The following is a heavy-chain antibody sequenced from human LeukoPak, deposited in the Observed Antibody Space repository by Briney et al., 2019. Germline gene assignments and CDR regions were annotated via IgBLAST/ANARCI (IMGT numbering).Heavy chain of an antibody. CDR1: GFTFSSYG. V-gene: IGHV3-30*18. J-gene: IGHJ4*02. D-gene: IGHD3-22*01. CDR2: ISSDGNNQ. CDR3: AKGGDTSGYYRLIDY. Sequence: PGGSLRLSCAASGFTFSSYGMHWVRQAPGKGLEWVTVISSDGNNQYYADSVKGRFTVSRDNSKNTLYLQMNSLRIEDTALYYCAKGGDTSGYYRLIDYWGQGTLVTVSS.